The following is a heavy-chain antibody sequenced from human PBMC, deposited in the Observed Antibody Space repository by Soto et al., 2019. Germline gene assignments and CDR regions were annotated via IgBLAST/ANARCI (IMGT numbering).Heavy chain of an antibody. D-gene: IGHD1-1*01. CDR3: ARHPLHLERLGYYYGMDV. Sequence: QVQLQESGPGLVKPSETLSLTCTVSGGSISSYYWSWIRQPPGKGLEWIGYIYYSGSTNYNPSLKSRVTRSVDTSKNQFSLKLSSVTAADTAVYYCARHPLHLERLGYYYGMDVWGQGTTVTVSS. J-gene: IGHJ6*02. CDR1: GGSISSYY. V-gene: IGHV4-59*08. CDR2: IYYSGST.